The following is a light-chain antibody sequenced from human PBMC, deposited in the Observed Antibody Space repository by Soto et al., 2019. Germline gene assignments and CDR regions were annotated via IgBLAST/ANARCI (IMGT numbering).Light chain of an antibody. CDR1: SSDIGAYDH. CDR2: SVS. CDR3: ISYTVSRSYV. V-gene: IGLV2-14*01. Sequence: QSALTQPASVSGSPGQSITISCSGTSSDIGAYDHVAWFQQFPGKTPKLVIYSVSNRPSGVSYRFSGSKSGNTASLTISGLQAYDEADYYCISYTVSRSYVFGPGTKLTVL. J-gene: IGLJ1*01.